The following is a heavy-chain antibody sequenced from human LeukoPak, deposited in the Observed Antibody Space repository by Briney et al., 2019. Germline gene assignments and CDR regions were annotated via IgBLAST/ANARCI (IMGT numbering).Heavy chain of an antibody. CDR1: GYSFTTYW. CDR2: IYPGDSDT. D-gene: IGHD2-21*02. J-gene: IGHJ3*02. CDR3: ARPPAYCAGDCYAFDI. V-gene: IGHV5-51*01. Sequence: GESLKISWKGSGYSFTTYWIGWVRQMPGKGLEWMGIIYPGDSDTRYSPSFQGQVTISADKSISTAYLQWSSLKASDTAIYYCARPPAYCAGDCYAFDIWGQGTMVTVSS.